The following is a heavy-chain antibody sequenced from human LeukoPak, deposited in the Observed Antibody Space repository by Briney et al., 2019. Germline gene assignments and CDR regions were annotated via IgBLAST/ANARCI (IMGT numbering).Heavy chain of an antibody. CDR1: GFTFKNYA. V-gene: IGHV3-23*01. D-gene: IGHD3-9*01. CDR2: ISGRDDST. Sequence: PGASLRLSCAASGFTFKNYAMTWVRQAPGKGLQWVSAISGRDDSTYYADSVKGRFTISRDISKNTPFLQMNNLRADDTAVYYCAKWGDYDVLTGYYDSDYWGQGTLVTVSS. CDR3: AKWGDYDVLTGYYDSDY. J-gene: IGHJ4*02.